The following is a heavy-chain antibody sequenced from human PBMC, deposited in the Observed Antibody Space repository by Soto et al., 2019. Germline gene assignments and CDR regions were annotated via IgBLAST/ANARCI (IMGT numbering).Heavy chain of an antibody. CDR1: GGSFSGYY. V-gene: IGHV4-34*01. CDR2: INHSGST. D-gene: IGHD5-12*01. CDR3: ARRYSGYDFDY. J-gene: IGHJ4*02. Sequence: LSLTCAVYGGSFSGYYWSWIRQPPGKGLGWIGEINHSGSTNYNPSLKSRVTISVDTSKNQFSLKLSSVTAADTAVYYCARRYSGYDFDYWGQGILVTVSS.